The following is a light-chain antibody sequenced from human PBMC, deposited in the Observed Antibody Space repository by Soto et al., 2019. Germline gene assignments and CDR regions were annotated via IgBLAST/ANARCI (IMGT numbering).Light chain of an antibody. CDR3: AAWDDSLNVPV. CDR1: SSNIGNNA. Sequence: QSVLTQPPSVSEAPRQRVTISCSGSSSNIGNNAVNWYQQLPGKAPKLLIYYDDLLPSGVSDRFSGSKSGTSASLAISGLQSEDEADYYCAAWDDSLNVPVFGGGTTLTVL. CDR2: YDD. J-gene: IGLJ2*01. V-gene: IGLV1-36*01.